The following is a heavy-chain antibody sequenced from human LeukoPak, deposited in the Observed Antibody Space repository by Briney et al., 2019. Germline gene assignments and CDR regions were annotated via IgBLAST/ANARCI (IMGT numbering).Heavy chain of an antibody. CDR2: ISGSGGST. J-gene: IGHJ4*02. Sequence: GGSLRLSCTASGFNFGDYAMSWFRQASGKGLEWVSAISGSGGSTYYADSVKGRFTISRDNSKNTLYLQMNSLRAEDTAVYYCAKDPTVVTPSYFDYWGQGTLVTVSS. CDR3: AKDPTVVTPSYFDY. CDR1: GFNFGDYA. V-gene: IGHV3-23*01. D-gene: IGHD4-23*01.